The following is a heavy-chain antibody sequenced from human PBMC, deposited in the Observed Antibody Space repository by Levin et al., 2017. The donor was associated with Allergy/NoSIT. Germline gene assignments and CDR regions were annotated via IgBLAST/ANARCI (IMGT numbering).Heavy chain of an antibody. CDR3: ARDPDCSSTSCYVDGMDV. Sequence: GGSLRLSCAASGFTFSSYAMHWVRQAPGKGLEWVAVISYDGSNKYYADSVKGRFTISRDNSKNTLYLQMNSLRAEDTAVYYCARDPDCSSTSCYVDGMDVWGQGTTVTVSS. J-gene: IGHJ6*02. CDR2: ISYDGSNK. D-gene: IGHD2-2*01. V-gene: IGHV3-30-3*01. CDR1: GFTFSSYA.